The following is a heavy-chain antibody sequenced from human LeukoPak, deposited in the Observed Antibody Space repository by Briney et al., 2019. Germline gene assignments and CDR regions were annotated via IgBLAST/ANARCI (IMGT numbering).Heavy chain of an antibody. CDR1: GFTFSRYW. V-gene: IGHV3-74*01. CDR3: ASYLTSIPSGMDV. J-gene: IGHJ6*02. CDR2: ISTDGSST. D-gene: IGHD2/OR15-2a*01. Sequence: SGGSLRLPCAASGFTFSRYWMHWLRHAPGKGLVWVSRISTDGSSTSYADSVKGRFTISRDNGKNTLYLQMNSLRAEDTAVYYCASYLTSIPSGMDVWGQGTTVTVSS.